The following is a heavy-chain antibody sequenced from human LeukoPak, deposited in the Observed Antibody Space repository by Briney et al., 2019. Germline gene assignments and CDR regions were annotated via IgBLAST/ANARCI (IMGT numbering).Heavy chain of an antibody. D-gene: IGHD2-2*01. CDR1: AFTFSNYW. CDR3: AREGGGGYCSTTSCAMDV. V-gene: IGHV3-7*01. J-gene: IGHJ6*02. CDR2: IKEDGSEI. Sequence: GGSLRLSCAASAFTFSNYWMSWVRQAPGKGLEWVANIKEDGSEINYVDSVKGRFTISRDNAKNSLYLQMNSLRVEDTAVYYCAREGGGGYCSTTSCAMDVWGQGATVIVSS.